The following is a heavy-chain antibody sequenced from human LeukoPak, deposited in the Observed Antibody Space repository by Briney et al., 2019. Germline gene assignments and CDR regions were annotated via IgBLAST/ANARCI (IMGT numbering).Heavy chain of an antibody. J-gene: IGHJ5*02. CDR3: ATVGYSSGYRGTNWFDP. V-gene: IGHV1-24*01. CDR2: FDPEDGET. D-gene: IGHD6-19*01. CDR1: GYTLTELS. Sequence: ASVKVSCKVSGYTLTELSMHWVRQAPGKGLEWMGGFDPEDGETIYAQKFQGRVTMTEDTSTDTAYMELSSLRSEDTVVYYCATVGYSSGYRGTNWFDPWGQGTLVTVSS.